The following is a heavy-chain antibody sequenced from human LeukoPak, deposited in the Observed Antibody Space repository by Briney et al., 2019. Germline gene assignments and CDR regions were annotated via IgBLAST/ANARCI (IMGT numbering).Heavy chain of an antibody. J-gene: IGHJ5*02. D-gene: IGHD4-23*01. V-gene: IGHV3-66*01. CDR1: GFTVSSNY. Sequence: PGGSLRLSCAASGFTVSSNYMSWVRQAPGKGLEWVSVIYSGGSTYYADSVKGRFTISRDNSRNTVYLQMNSLRAEDTAVYYCAKSVTADPWGQGTLVTVSS. CDR2: IYSGGST. CDR3: AKSVTADP.